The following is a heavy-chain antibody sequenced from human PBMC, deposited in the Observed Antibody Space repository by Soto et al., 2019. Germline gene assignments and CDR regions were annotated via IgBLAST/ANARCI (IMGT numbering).Heavy chain of an antibody. V-gene: IGHV1-18*01. D-gene: IGHD1-26*01. CDR3: ARADDGRFDY. Sequence: ASGKVSSKASGDTSISSGSSCGRQAPGQGLEWMGWISAYNGNTNYAQKLQGRVTTTTDTSTSTAYMELRRLRSDATVVYYCARADDGRFDYWGQGTLVTVSS. CDR2: ISAYNGNT. CDR1: GDTSISSG. J-gene: IGHJ4*02.